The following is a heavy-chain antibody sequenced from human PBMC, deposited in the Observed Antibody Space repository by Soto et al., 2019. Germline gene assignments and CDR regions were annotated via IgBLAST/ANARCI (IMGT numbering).Heavy chain of an antibody. J-gene: IGHJ4*02. CDR1: GGTFSSYA. CDR2: IIPIFGTA. CDR3: ARAGAYYYDSSGYYPPFNY. Sequence: SVKVSCKASGGTFSSYAISWVRQAPGQGLEWMGGIIPIFGTANYAQKFQGRVTITADESTSTAYMELSSLRSEDTAVYYCARAGAYYYDSSGYYPPFNYWDQGTLVTVSS. V-gene: IGHV1-69*13. D-gene: IGHD3-22*01.